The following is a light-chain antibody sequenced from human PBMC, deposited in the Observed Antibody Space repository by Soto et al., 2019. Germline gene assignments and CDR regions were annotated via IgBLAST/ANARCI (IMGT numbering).Light chain of an antibody. V-gene: IGKV3D-20*01. CDR1: QSVSSSY. CDR3: QQYGSSPRT. Sequence: EIVLTQSPATLSLSPVERATLSCVASQSVSSSYLAWYQQKPGLAPRLLIYDASSRATGIPDRFSGSGSGTDFTLTISRLEPEDFAVYYCQQYGSSPRTFGQGTKVDI. CDR2: DAS. J-gene: IGKJ1*01.